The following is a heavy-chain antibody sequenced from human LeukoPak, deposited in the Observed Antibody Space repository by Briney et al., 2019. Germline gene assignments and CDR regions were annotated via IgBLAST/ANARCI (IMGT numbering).Heavy chain of an antibody. CDR2: IYYSGST. Sequence: PSETLSLTCTVSGGSISSGGYYWSWIRQHPGKGLEWIGYIYYSGSTYYNPSLKSRVTISVDTSKNQFSLKLSSVAAADTAVYYCARDSVDTAMVIAFDIWGQGTMVTVPS. CDR1: GGSISSGGYY. V-gene: IGHV4-31*03. CDR3: ARDSVDTAMVIAFDI. D-gene: IGHD5-18*01. J-gene: IGHJ3*02.